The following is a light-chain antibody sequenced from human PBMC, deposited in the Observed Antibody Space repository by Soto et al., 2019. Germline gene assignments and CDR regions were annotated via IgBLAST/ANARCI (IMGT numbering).Light chain of an antibody. V-gene: IGKV1-39*01. CDR2: AAS. CDR3: QQSYSSPWT. CDR1: QTITNY. Sequence: DIQMTQSPSSLSASVGDRVTITCRASQTITNYLNWYQQKPGKAPKLLIYAASTLLSGVPSRFSGGGSGTDFTLTIDSLQPEDFATYYCQQSYSSPWTFVQGTKVEIK. J-gene: IGKJ1*01.